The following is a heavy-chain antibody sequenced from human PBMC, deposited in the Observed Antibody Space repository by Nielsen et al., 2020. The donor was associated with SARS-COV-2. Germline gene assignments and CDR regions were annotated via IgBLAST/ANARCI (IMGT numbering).Heavy chain of an antibody. Sequence: ASVKVSCKASGYTFTNYGISWVRQAPGQGLEWMGWISGYNGDTNYAQKFQGRVTMTTDTSTSTAYMELRSLRSDDTAVYYCARVVGDYYDYWGQGTLVTVSS. CDR3: ARVVGDYYDY. CDR2: ISGYNGDT. D-gene: IGHD4-17*01. J-gene: IGHJ4*02. V-gene: IGHV1-18*04. CDR1: GYTFTNYG.